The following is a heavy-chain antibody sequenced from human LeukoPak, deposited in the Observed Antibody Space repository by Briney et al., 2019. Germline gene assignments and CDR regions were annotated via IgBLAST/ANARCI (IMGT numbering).Heavy chain of an antibody. CDR3: ARIGASSWYEDY. CDR1: GFTFSSYS. Sequence: PGGSLRLSCAASGFTFSSYSMNWVRQAPGKGLEWVSSISSSSSYIYYADSVKGRFTISRDNAKNSLYLQMSSLRAEDTAVYYCARIGASSWYEDYWGQGTLVTVSS. CDR2: ISSSSSYI. J-gene: IGHJ4*02. D-gene: IGHD6-13*01. V-gene: IGHV3-21*04.